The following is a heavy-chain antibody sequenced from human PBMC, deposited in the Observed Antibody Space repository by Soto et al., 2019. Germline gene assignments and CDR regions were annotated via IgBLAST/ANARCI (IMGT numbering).Heavy chain of an antibody. CDR3: ARGNRPHTWYFEY. CDR2: MYPGDSDT. V-gene: IGHV5-51*01. J-gene: IGHJ4*02. D-gene: IGHD6-6*01. CDR1: GYTFTSYW. Sequence: EVQLVQSGAEVIKPGESLKISCKASGYTFTSYWIGWVRQMPGKGLELMGIMYPGDSDTRYSPSFQGQVTISADKSISTAYLQWSSLKASDTAIYYCARGNRPHTWYFEYWGQGTLVTVSS.